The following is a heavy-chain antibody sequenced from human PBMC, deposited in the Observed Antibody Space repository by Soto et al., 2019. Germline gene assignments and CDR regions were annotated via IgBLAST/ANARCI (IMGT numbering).Heavy chain of an antibody. J-gene: IGHJ5*02. CDR1: GGSISGYY. V-gene: IGHV4-4*07. CDR3: ARVQYSSGSYRWFAP. D-gene: IGHD6-19*01. Sequence: PSETLSLTCTVSGGSISGYYWSWIRQPAWKGLEYIGRIYSSGSTNFSPSLKSRVAMSVVTSQNQISLKLTSVTAADTAVYYCARVQYSSGSYRWFAPWGQGTLVTV. CDR2: IYSSGST.